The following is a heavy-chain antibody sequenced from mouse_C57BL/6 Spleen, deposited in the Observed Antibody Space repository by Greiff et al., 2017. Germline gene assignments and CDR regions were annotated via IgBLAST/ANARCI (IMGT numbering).Heavy chain of an antibody. V-gene: IGHV1-22*01. CDR2: INPNNGGT. Sequence: EVQLQQSGPELVKPGASVKMSCKASGYTFTDYNMHWVKQSHGKSLEWIGYINPNNGGTSYNQKFKGKATLTVNKSSSTAYMELRSLTSEDSAVYYCARGVYSNYTYAWFAYGGQGTLVTVSA. CDR1: GYTFTDYN. CDR3: ARGVYSNYTYAWFAY. J-gene: IGHJ3*01. D-gene: IGHD2-5*01.